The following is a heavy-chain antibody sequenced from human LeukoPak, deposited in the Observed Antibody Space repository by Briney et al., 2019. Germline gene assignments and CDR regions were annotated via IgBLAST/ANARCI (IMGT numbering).Heavy chain of an antibody. V-gene: IGHV4-34*01. D-gene: IGHD1-26*01. CDR3: ARGEVGATSGYYYYYYMDV. Sequence: SETLSLTCAVYGGSFSGYYWSWIRQPPGKGLEWIGEINHSGSTNYNPSLKSRVTISVDTSKNQFSLKLSSVTAADTAVYYCARGEVGATSGYYYYYYMDVWGKGTTVTVSS. J-gene: IGHJ6*03. CDR2: INHSGST. CDR1: GGSFSGYY.